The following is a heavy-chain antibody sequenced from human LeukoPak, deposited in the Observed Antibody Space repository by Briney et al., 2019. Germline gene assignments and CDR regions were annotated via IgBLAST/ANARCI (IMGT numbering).Heavy chain of an antibody. Sequence: GGSLRLSCAASGFTFSSYWMSWVRQAPGKGLEWVPIIKQDGSEKYYVDSVKGRFTISRDNAENSLYLQMNSLRAEDTAVYYCARDNYYDSSGEAFDYWGQGTLVTVSS. D-gene: IGHD3-22*01. V-gene: IGHV3-7*01. CDR3: ARDNYYDSSGEAFDY. CDR2: IKQDGSEK. J-gene: IGHJ4*02. CDR1: GFTFSSYW.